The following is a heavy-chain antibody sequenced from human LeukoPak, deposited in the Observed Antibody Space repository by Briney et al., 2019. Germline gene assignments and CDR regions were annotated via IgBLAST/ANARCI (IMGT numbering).Heavy chain of an antibody. CDR3: ARVPLHPTISSFDY. J-gene: IGHJ4*02. CDR1: GVTVSSSY. D-gene: IGHD2/OR15-2a*01. Sequence: GGSLRLSCAASGVTVSSSYMTWVRQAPEKGLEWVALIYNDGRTFYADSLKDRFTVSRHDSKNTLYLQMNSLRPEDTAVYYCARVPLHPTISSFDYWGQGTLVTVSS. V-gene: IGHV3-53*04. CDR2: IYNDGRT.